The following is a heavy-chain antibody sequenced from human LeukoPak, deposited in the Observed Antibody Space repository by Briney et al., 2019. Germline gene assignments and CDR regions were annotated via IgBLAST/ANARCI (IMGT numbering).Heavy chain of an antibody. V-gene: IGHV4-59*08. J-gene: IGHJ4*02. CDR2: IYYSGST. CDR1: GASIRNY. CDR3: ARHGARAGGYCSSTSCYTFDF. D-gene: IGHD2-2*02. Sequence: KPSETLSLTCTVSGASIRNYWSWIRQSPGKGLEWIGYIYYSGSTNYNPSLESRVAMSVDTSKNQFSLKLSSVTAADTALYYCARHGARAGGYCSSTSCYTFDFWGQGTQVTVSS.